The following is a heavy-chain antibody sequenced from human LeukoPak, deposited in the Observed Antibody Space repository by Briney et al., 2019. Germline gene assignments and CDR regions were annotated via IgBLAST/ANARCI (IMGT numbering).Heavy chain of an antibody. CDR1: GFTFSSYA. CDR3: AKDPYRGPRYYFDY. D-gene: IGHD5-18*01. V-gene: IGHV3-23*01. J-gene: IGHJ4*02. CDR2: ISGSGGST. Sequence: PGASLRLSCAASGFTFSSYAMNWVRQAPGKGLEWVSAISGSGGSTYYADSVKGRFTISRDNSKNTLYLQMNSLRAEDTAVYYCAKDPYRGPRYYFDYWGQGTLVTVSS.